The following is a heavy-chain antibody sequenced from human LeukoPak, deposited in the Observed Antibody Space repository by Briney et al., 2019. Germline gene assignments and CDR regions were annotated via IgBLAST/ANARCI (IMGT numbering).Heavy chain of an antibody. D-gene: IGHD3-9*01. CDR2: ISSSSSAI. CDR1: GFTFSSYA. Sequence: GGSLRLSCAASGFTFSSYAMDWVRQAPGKGLEWVSSISSSSSAIYYAASVKGRFTISRDNAKNSLYLQMNSLRDEDTAVYYCARGALRYSDYWGQGTLVTVSS. CDR3: ARGALRYSDY. J-gene: IGHJ4*02. V-gene: IGHV3-48*02.